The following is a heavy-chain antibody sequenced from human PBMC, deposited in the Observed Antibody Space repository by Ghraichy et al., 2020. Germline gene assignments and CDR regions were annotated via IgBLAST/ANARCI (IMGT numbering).Heavy chain of an antibody. J-gene: IGHJ4*02. CDR1: GVTSRSYW. Sequence: GGSLRLSCAASGVTSRSYWMSWVRQAPGKGLEWVANIKQDGSEKYYMDSVKGRFTISRDNAKNSLYLQMNSLRAEDTAVYHCAMSYGDYAVFDYWGQGTLVTVSS. CDR2: IKQDGSEK. CDR3: AMSYGDYAVFDY. D-gene: IGHD4-17*01. V-gene: IGHV3-7*02.